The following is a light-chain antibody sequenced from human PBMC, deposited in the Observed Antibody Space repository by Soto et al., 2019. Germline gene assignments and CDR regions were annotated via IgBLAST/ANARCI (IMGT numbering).Light chain of an antibody. J-gene: IGLJ1*01. CDR2: DVS. V-gene: IGLV2-14*03. CDR1: SSDVGGYDF. CDR3: SSYTSISTYV. Sequence: QSALTQPASVSGSSGQSITISCTGTSSDVGGYDFVSWYQHHPGKAPRLMIYDVSHRPSGVSDRFSASKSGNTASLTISGLLAEDEADYYCSSYTSISTYVFGTGTKLTVL.